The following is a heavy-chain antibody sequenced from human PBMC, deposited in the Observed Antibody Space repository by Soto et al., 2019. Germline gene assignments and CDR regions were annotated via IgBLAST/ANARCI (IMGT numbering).Heavy chain of an antibody. CDR3: ARVLPSMTNRSWFDP. Sequence: QVQLVESGGGVVQPGRSLRLSCAASGFTFSDYATHWVRQAPGKGLEWVAVVSYDGSNKYYADSVKGRFSISRENSKNTLYLQMNSLRAEDTAVYYCARVLPSMTNRSWFDPWGQGTLVTVSS. CDR2: VSYDGSNK. D-gene: IGHD4-17*01. J-gene: IGHJ5*02. CDR1: GFTFSDYA. V-gene: IGHV3-30-3*01.